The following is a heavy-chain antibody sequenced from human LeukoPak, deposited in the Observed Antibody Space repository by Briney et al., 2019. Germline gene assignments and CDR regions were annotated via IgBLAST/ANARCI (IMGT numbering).Heavy chain of an antibody. V-gene: IGHV3-20*04. CDR3: ARVSVSGSYGTLDY. D-gene: IGHD1-26*01. CDR1: GFTFDDYG. J-gene: IGHJ4*02. CDR2: INWNGGST. Sequence: GGSLRLSCAASGFTFDDYGMSWVRQAPGKGLEWVSGINWNGGSTGYADSVKGRFTISRDNAKNSLYLQMNSLRAEDTAVYYCARVSVSGSYGTLDYWGQGTLVTVSS.